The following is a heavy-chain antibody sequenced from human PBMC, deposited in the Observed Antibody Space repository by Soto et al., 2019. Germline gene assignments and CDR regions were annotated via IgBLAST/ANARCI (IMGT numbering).Heavy chain of an antibody. CDR3: ARKADSGGNGGF. D-gene: IGHD2-15*01. CDR2: IYSHGDT. J-gene: IGHJ4*02. CDR1: GFTVSNNY. Sequence: EVRLVETGGDLIQTGGSLRLSCAVSGFTVSNNYMYWVRQPPGKGLEWVSLIYSHGDTRYADSVRGRFTVSRDNSKNTLYLQMNSLRSEDTAVYYCARKADSGGNGGFWGQGTLVTVSS. V-gene: IGHV3-53*05.